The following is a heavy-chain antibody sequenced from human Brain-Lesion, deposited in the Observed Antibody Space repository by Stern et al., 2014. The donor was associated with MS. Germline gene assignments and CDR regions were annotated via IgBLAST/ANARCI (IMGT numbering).Heavy chain of an antibody. CDR3: ARHDSVPRPSQLYSARDRGPGYFDY. J-gene: IGHJ4*02. Sequence: QLVESGPGLVKPSETLSLTCTVSGGSISSSTYYWAWIRQPPGQGLEWIGNIYYSGFTYYNPSLKSPVTTSVDMSKNQFSLKLSSVTAADTAIYYCARHDSVPRPSQLYSARDRGPGYFDYWGQGTLVTVSS. CDR1: GGSISSSTYY. V-gene: IGHV4-39*01. D-gene: IGHD1-26*01. CDR2: IYYSGFT.